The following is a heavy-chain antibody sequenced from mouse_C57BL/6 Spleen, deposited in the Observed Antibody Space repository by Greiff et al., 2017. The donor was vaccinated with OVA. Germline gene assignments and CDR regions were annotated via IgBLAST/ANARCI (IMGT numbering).Heavy chain of an antibody. V-gene: IGHV3-6*01. Sequence: EVQLVESGPGLVKPSQSLSLTCSVTGYSITSGYYWNWIRQFPGNKLEWMGYISYDGSNNYNPSLKNRISITRDTSKNQFFLKLNSVTTEDTATYYCAREGTYYSPDYYAMDYWGQGTSVTVSS. CDR2: ISYDGSN. CDR3: AREGTYYSPDYYAMDY. CDR1: GYSITSGYY. D-gene: IGHD2-12*01. J-gene: IGHJ4*01.